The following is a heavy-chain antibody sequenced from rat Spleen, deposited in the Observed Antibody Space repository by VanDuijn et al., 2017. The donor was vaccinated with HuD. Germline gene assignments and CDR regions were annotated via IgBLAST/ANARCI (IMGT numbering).Heavy chain of an antibody. Sequence: EVQLVESGGGLVQPGRSMKLSCAASGFTFTNYYMAWVRQAPTKGLEWVASINTGGGNTYYRDSVKGRFTISRDNGKSTLYLQMDSLRSEDTATYYCARRYYDGSYWYFDFWGPGTMVTVSS. V-gene: IGHV5-25*01. D-gene: IGHD1-12*02. CDR2: INTGGGNT. J-gene: IGHJ1*01. CDR3: ARRYYDGSYWYFDF. CDR1: GFTFTNYY.